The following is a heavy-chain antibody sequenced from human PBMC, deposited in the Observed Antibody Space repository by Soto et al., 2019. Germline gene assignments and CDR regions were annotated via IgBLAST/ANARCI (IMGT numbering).Heavy chain of an antibody. J-gene: IGHJ4*02. CDR3: ARHRDNGAFDY. Sequence: SETLSLTCTFSGGSISSYYWSWIRQPPGKGLEWIGYIYYSGSTNYNPSLKSRVTISVDTSKNQFSLKLSSVTAADTAVYYCARHRDNGAFDYWGQGTLVTVSS. CDR2: IYYSGST. CDR1: GGSISSYY. D-gene: IGHD2-8*01. V-gene: IGHV4-59*08.